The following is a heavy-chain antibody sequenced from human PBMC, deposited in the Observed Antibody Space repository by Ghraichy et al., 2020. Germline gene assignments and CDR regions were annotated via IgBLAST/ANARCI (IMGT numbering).Heavy chain of an antibody. Sequence: GSLSLTCAVYGGSFSGYYWSWIRQPPGKGLEWIGEINHSGSTNYNPSLKSRVTISVDTSKNQFSLKLSSVTAADTAVYYCARVTSDYVWGSYRSYNWFDPWGQGTLVTVSS. CDR3: ARVTSDYVWGSYRSYNWFDP. J-gene: IGHJ5*02. CDR2: INHSGST. CDR1: GGSFSGYY. D-gene: IGHD3-16*02. V-gene: IGHV4-34*01.